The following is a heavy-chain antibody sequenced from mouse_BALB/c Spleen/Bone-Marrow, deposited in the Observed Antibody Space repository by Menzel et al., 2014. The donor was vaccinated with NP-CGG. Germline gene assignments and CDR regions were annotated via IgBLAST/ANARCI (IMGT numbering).Heavy chain of an antibody. CDR2: LYPGDGDA. J-gene: IGHJ3*01. CDR3: VRGAHP. CDR1: GYVFSTSW. V-gene: IGHV1-82*01. Sequence: VKLLESGPELVKPGASVRISCKASGYVFSTSWMNWVKQRPGQGLEWIGRLYPGDGDANYNGNFKGKATLTADKSSSTAYMQLNSLTSVDAAVYFCVRGAHPWGQGTLVTVSA.